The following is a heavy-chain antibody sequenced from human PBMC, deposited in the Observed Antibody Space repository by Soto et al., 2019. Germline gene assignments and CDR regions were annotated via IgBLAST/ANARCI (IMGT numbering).Heavy chain of an antibody. CDR3: AHRRKEATNAFDI. Sequence: QITLKESGPTLVKPTQTLTLTCTFSGFSFSTTGEAVGWIRQPPGKALEWLALIYWDDDKRYSPSLNTRLTITKDTSKNQVVLTMTNMDAVDTATYYCAHRRKEATNAFDIWGQGTMVTVSS. CDR2: IYWDDDK. V-gene: IGHV2-5*02. CDR1: GFSFSTTGEA. J-gene: IGHJ3*02.